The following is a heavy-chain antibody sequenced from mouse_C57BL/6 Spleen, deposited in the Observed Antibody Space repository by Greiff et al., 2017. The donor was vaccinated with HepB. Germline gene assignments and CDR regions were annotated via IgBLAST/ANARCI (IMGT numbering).Heavy chain of an antibody. CDR1: GFTFSSYA. Sequence: EVKLVESGEGLVKPGGSLKLSCAASGFTFSSYAMSWVRQTPEKRLEWVAYISSGGDYIYYADNVKGRFTISRDNARNTLYLQMSSLKSEDTAMYYCTREGVFYAMDYWGQGTSVTVSS. CDR2: ISSGGDYI. J-gene: IGHJ4*01. V-gene: IGHV5-9-1*02. CDR3: TREGVFYAMDY.